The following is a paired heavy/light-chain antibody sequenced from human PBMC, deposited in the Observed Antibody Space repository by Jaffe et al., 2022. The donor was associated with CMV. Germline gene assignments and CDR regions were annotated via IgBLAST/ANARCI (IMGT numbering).Light chain of an antibody. CDR1: TSNIGNNY. J-gene: IGLJ2*01. CDR3: ASWDDSLSGHVV. CDR2: RND. V-gene: IGLV1-47*01. Sequence: QSVLTQPPSASGTPGQTVTISCSGSTSNIGNNYIYWYQQLPETAPKLLIYRNDQRPSGVSDRFSGSKSGTSASLAISGLRSADEADYYCASWDDSLSGHVVFGEGTYLTVL.
Heavy chain of an antibody. CDR1: GFTFNNAW. Sequence: EVQLVESGGGLVKPGGSLRLSCAASGFTFNNAWMSWVRQAPGKGLEWVGHIKSKTYGETTDYAAPVKGRFTISRDDSKNTLYLQMNSLKTEDTAVYYCAAGHTVHFYYDGNNYPCYWGPGTLVTVTS. J-gene: IGHJ4*02. CDR2: IKSKTYGETT. CDR3: AAGHTVHFYYDGNNYPCY. V-gene: IGHV3-15*01. D-gene: IGHD3-22*01.